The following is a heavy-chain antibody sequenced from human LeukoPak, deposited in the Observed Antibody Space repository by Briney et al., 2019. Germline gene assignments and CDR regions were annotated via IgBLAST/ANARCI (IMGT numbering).Heavy chain of an antibody. Sequence: SETLSLTCTVSGGSISSSSYYWGWIRQPPGKGLEWIGSIYYSGSTYYNPSLKSRVTISVDTSKNQFSLKLSSVTAADTAVYYCAKMTWIFGVVYWGQGTLVTVSS. D-gene: IGHD3-3*01. V-gene: IGHV4-39*07. CDR2: IYYSGST. CDR3: AKMTWIFGVVY. J-gene: IGHJ4*02. CDR1: GGSISSSSYY.